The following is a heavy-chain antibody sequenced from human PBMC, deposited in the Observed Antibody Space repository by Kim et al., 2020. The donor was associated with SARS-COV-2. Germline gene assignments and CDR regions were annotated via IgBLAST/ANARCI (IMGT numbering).Heavy chain of an antibody. V-gene: IGHV3-33*01. J-gene: IGHJ4*02. CDR3: VRDLQSFYFDF. Sequence: GGSLRLSCATSGFTFSAYGMHWVRQAPGKGLEWVASIWIDGSDKYYGDSVKGRFTISRDNSNNTLFLHMHSLTAEDTAVYYFVRDLQSFYFDFWGQGTPV. CDR2: IWIDGSDK. D-gene: IGHD3-16*02. CDR1: GFTFSAYG.